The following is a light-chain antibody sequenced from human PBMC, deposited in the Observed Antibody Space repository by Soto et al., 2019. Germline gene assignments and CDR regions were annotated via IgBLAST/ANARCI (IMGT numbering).Light chain of an antibody. CDR1: SSDIGTYKY. V-gene: IGLV2-11*01. CDR2: DVN. J-gene: IGLJ3*02. Sequence: QSALTQPASVSGSPGQSITISCTGTSSDIGTYKYVSWYQFHPGKAPKMIIYDVNKRPSGVPDRFSGSKSGNTASLTISWLQAEDEADYYCCSYAHTSRVFGGGTKVTVL. CDR3: CSYAHTSRV.